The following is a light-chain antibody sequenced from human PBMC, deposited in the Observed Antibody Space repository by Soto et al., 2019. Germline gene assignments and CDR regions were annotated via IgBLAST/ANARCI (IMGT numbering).Light chain of an antibody. CDR3: QQYSNWPIT. J-gene: IGKJ5*01. V-gene: IGKV3-11*01. Sequence: EIVLTQSPGTLSLSPGERATLSCRASQIISNSLAWYQQKPGQAPRLLIYDASNRATGIPARFSGSGSGTDFTLTFSSLEPEDFAVYYCQQYSNWPITFGQGTRLEIK. CDR2: DAS. CDR1: QIISNS.